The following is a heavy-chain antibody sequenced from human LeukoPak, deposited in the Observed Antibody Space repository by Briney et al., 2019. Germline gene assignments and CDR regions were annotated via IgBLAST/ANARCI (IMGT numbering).Heavy chain of an antibody. CDR3: ARDSGVYYYDSSGYLDY. Sequence: ASVKVSCKASGYTFTGYYMHWVRQAPGQGLEWMGWINPNSGGTNYAQKLQGRVTMTTDTSTSTAYMELRSLRSDDTAVYYCARDSGVYYYDSSGYLDYWGQGTLVTVSS. J-gene: IGHJ4*02. D-gene: IGHD3-22*01. CDR2: INPNSGGT. CDR1: GYTFTGYY. V-gene: IGHV1-2*02.